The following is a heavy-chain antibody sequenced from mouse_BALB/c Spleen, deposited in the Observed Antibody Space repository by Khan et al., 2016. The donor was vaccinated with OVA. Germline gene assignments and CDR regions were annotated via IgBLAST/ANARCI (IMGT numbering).Heavy chain of an antibody. CDR3: ARGYGFFAY. CDR2: VNPNTGGS. D-gene: IGHD1-2*01. Sequence: VQLQQSGPDLVKPGASVKISCKASGYSFTLYYMTWVKQSHGKSLEWIGRVNPNTGGSDYNQEFTGKAILTVDKSSNTAYMELHSLTSEESVVYYCARGYGFFAYWGQGTLVTVSA. V-gene: IGHV1-26*01. J-gene: IGHJ3*01. CDR1: GYSFTLYY.